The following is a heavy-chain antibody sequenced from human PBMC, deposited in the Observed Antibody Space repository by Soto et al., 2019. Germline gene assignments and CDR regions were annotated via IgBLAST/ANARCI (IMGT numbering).Heavy chain of an antibody. CDR1: GYTFTDYY. CDR3: VRDRGRYSDYDGDWYFDL. J-gene: IGHJ2*01. Sequence: QVQLVQSGAEVKKPGASVKISCKASGYTFTDYYMHWVRQAPGQGLEWMGWINPNSGSTNYAQKFRRWVTMTRDTSISTAYVELNRLRSDDTAVYFCVRDRGRYSDYDGDWYFDLWGLGTLVTVSS. D-gene: IGHD4-17*01. V-gene: IGHV1-2*04. CDR2: INPNSGST.